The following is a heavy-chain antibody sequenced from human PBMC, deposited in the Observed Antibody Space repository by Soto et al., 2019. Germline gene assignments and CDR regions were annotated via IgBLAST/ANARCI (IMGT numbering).Heavy chain of an antibody. CDR3: ARGHPTAFDP. D-gene: IGHD4-17*01. CDR2: INHNGNT. CDR1: GGSVSGYH. V-gene: IGHV4-34*01. J-gene: IGHJ5*02. Sequence: SETLSLTCNVSGGSVSGYHWSWIRQPPGKGLEWIGEINHNGNTDYNPSLKSRVTISVDRSKNQFSLKLSSVTAADTAVYYCARGHPTAFDPWGQGTLVTVSS.